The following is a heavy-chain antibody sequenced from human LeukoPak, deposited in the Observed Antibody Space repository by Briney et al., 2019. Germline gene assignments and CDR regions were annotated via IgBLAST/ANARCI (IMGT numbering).Heavy chain of an antibody. D-gene: IGHD1-26*01. CDR3: ARGRVGATRNWFDP. CDR2: INHSGST. V-gene: IGHV4-34*01. J-gene: IGHJ5*02. Sequence: SETLSLTCAVYGGSFSGYYWSWIRQPPGKGLEWIGEINHSGSTNYNPSLKSRVTISVDTSKNQFSLKLSSVTAADTAVYYCARGRVGATRNWFDPWGQGTLVTVSS. CDR1: GGSFSGYY.